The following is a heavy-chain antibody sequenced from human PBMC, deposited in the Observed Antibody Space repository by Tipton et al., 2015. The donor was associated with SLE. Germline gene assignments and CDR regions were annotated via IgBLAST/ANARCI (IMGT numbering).Heavy chain of an antibody. Sequence: SRDNSKNTLYLQMNSLRAEDTAVYYCARAVAVAGLYYFDYWGQGTLVTVSS. CDR3: ARAVAVAGLYYFDY. V-gene: IGHV3-30*07. D-gene: IGHD6-19*01. J-gene: IGHJ4*02.